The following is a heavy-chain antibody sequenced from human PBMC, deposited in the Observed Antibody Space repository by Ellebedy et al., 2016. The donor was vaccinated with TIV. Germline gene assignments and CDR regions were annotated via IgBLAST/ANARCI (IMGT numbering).Heavy chain of an antibody. Sequence: GESLKISCAASGFTFTTYAMTWVRQAPGKGLQWVSTISGSVGTTYYADSVKGRFTISRDNSKDTLFLQMNSLRAEDTAIYFCARDPVGVGPAFDVWGQGTMVTVSS. J-gene: IGHJ3*01. V-gene: IGHV3-23*01. D-gene: IGHD4-23*01. CDR3: ARDPVGVGPAFDV. CDR2: ISGSVGTT. CDR1: GFTFTTYA.